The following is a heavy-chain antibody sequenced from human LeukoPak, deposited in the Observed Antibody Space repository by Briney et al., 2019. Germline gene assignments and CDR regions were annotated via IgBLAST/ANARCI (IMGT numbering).Heavy chain of an antibody. CDR1: GGSISGSNW. CDR2: IYHSGST. J-gene: IGHJ6*03. CDR3: ASRRVYYYGSGSYYNRLGLSYYYMDV. V-gene: IGHV4-4*02. Sequence: SETLSLTCAVSGGSISGSNWWSWVRQPPGKGLEWIGEIYHSGSTNYNPSLKSRVTISVDTSKNQFSLKLSSVTAADTAVYYCASRRVYYYGSGSYYNRLGLSYYYMDVWGKGTTVTVSS. D-gene: IGHD3-10*01.